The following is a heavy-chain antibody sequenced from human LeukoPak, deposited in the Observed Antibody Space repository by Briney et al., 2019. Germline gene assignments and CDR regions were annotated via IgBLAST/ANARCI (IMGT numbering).Heavy chain of an antibody. J-gene: IGHJ6*03. CDR1: GYTFTSYD. D-gene: IGHD3-3*01. Sequence: ASVKVSCKASGYTFTSYDINWVRQATGQGLEWMGWMNPNSGNTGYAQKFQGRVTMTRNTSISTAYMELSSLRSEDTAVYYCARLRFLEWLLPAYYYYYYMDVWGKGPRSPSP. CDR3: ARLRFLEWLLPAYYYYYYMDV. CDR2: MNPNSGNT. V-gene: IGHV1-8*01.